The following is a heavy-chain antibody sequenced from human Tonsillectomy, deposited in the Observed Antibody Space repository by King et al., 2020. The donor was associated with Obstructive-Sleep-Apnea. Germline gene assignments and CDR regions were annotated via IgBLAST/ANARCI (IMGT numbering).Heavy chain of an antibody. CDR2: ISYSGSNK. V-gene: IGHV3-30-3*01. CDR1: GFTFSSYA. D-gene: IGHD6-13*01. J-gene: IGHJ3*02. Sequence: VQLVESGGGVVQPGRSLRLSCAASGFTFSSYAMHWVRQAPGKGLEWVAVISYSGSNKYYADSVKGRFTISRDNSKNTLYLQMNSLRAEDTAVYYCARDPEARQLADVFDIWGQGTMVTVSS. CDR3: ARDPEARQLADVFDI.